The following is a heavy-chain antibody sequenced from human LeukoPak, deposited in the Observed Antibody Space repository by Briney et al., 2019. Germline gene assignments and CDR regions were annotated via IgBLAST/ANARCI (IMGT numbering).Heavy chain of an antibody. V-gene: IGHV4-39*01. CDR3: ARHPFWNGYQFEH. D-gene: IGHD3-3*01. Sequence: KTSETLSLTCSVFGGSISSTSHYWGWIRQPPGKGVEWIGSMYYSGSTHKAPSLKSRVTISVDTSTNQFSLKLPSVTAADTAVYYCARHPFWNGYQFEHWGQGTLVTVSS. CDR1: GGSISSTSHY. CDR2: MYYSGST. J-gene: IGHJ4*01.